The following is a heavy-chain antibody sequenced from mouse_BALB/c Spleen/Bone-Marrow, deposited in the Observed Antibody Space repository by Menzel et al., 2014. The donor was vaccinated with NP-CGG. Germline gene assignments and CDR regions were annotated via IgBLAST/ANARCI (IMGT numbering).Heavy chain of an antibody. V-gene: IGHV7-1*02. D-gene: IGHD2-10*02. CDR1: GFTFSDFY. CDR2: IRNKAKYYTT. CDR3: ARDVGYGNYFVY. J-gene: IGHJ3*01. Sequence: EVKLMESGGGLVQPGDSLRLSCATSGFTFSDFYMEWVRQPPGKRLEWIAAIRNKAKYYTTEYSASVKGQFIVSRDTSQSVLYLQMNALRAEDTAIYYCARDVGYGNYFVYWGQGTLVTVSA.